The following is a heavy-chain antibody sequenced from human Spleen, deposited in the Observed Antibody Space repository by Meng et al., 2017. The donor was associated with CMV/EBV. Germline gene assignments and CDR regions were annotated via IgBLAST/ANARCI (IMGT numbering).Heavy chain of an antibody. V-gene: IGHV1-2*02. Sequence: ASVKVSCKASGYTFTDYYIDWVRQAPGEGLEWVAWINPYNGGTFYAQNFQGRITVTRNTSISTVYMDLTSLRSDDTAVYYCARSSGYYSNWLDSWGQGTLVTVSS. J-gene: IGHJ5*01. CDR2: INPYNGGT. D-gene: IGHD6-25*01. CDR3: ARSSGYYSNWLDS. CDR1: GYTFTDYY.